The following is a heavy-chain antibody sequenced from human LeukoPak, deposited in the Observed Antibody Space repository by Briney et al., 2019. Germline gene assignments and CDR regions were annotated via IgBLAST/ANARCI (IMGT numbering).Heavy chain of an antibody. CDR2: ISGSGGST. D-gene: IGHD4-23*01. V-gene: IGHV3-23*01. CDR3: AKGVNYYYYGMDV. CDR1: GFTFNSYA. Sequence: GGSLRLSCAASGFTFNSYAMSWVRQAPGKGLEWVSAISGSGGSTYYADSVKGRFTISRDNSKNTLYLQMNSLRAEDTAVYYCAKGVNYYYYGMDVWGQGTTVTVSS. J-gene: IGHJ6*02.